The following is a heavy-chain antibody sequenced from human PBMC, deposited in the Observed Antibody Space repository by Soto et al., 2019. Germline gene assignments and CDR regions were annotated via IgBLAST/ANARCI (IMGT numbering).Heavy chain of an antibody. CDR3: ASQNYGDSDY. CDR1: GGSISSSY. CDR2: ISYSGNT. D-gene: IGHD4-17*01. V-gene: IGHV4-59*01. J-gene: IGHJ4*02. Sequence: PSETLSLTCTVSGGSISSSYCTWIRQPPGKRLEWIAYISYSGNTNYNPSLKSRLTISGDRSKNQFSLKLTSVTAADTAVYYCASQNYGDSDYWGQGTLVTVSS.